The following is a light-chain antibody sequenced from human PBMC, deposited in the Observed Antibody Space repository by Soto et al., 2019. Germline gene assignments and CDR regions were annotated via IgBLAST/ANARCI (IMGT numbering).Light chain of an antibody. CDR1: SSNIGTNA. V-gene: IGLV1-44*01. CDR2: SNN. Sequence: QSVLTQPPSASGTPGQRVTISCSGSSSNIGTNAVNWYQHLPGTAPKLLIYSNNRRPSDVPDRFSGSKSGTSASLAISGLQSEDEADYYCASWDDSLTGYVFGTGTKVTVL. CDR3: ASWDDSLTGYV. J-gene: IGLJ1*01.